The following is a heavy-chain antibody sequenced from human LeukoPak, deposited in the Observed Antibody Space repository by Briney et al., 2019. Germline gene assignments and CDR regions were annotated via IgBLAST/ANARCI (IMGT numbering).Heavy chain of an antibody. CDR1: GYTFTSYY. V-gene: IGHV1-46*01. Sequence: GASVKVSCKASGYTFTSYYIHWVRQAPGQGLEWMGIINPSGGSTTYAQNFQGRVTITADESTTTAYMKLSSLRSEDTAVYYCAREYGLGRKSGYFDLWGRGTLVTVSS. CDR2: INPSGGST. D-gene: IGHD3-10*01. J-gene: IGHJ2*01. CDR3: AREYGLGRKSGYFDL.